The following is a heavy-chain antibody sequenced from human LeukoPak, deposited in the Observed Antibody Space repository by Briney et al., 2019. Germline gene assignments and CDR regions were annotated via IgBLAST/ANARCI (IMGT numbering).Heavy chain of an antibody. J-gene: IGHJ4*02. CDR2: IIPIFGTA. CDR3: ARRDYGGNYYFDY. D-gene: IGHD4-23*01. CDR1: GYTFTGYY. Sequence: SVKVSRKASGYTFTGYYMHWVRQAPGQGLEWMGGIIPIFGTANYAQKFQGRVTITVDESTSTAYMELSSLRSEDTAAYYCARRDYGGNYYFDYWGQGTLVTVSS. V-gene: IGHV1-69*13.